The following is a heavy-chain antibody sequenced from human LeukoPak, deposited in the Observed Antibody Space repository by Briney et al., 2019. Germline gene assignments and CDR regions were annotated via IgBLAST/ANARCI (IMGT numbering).Heavy chain of an antibody. CDR3: AKVASYSRAGRGGYYDY. J-gene: IGHJ4*02. D-gene: IGHD1-1*01. Sequence: WVRQAPGKGLEWVSDISGSGGSTNYADSVRGRFTVSRDNSKDTLYLQMNSLRAEGAALYYCAKVASYSRAGRGGYYDYWGQGTLVSVSS. CDR2: ISGSGGST. V-gene: IGHV3-23*01.